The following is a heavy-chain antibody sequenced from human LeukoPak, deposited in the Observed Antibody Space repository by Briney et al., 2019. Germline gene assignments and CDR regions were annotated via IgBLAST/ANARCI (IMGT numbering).Heavy chain of an antibody. CDR3: AKETDSSGPLDF. CDR2: INGDGTNV. CDR1: GFIFSNYY. J-gene: IGHJ4*02. D-gene: IGHD3-22*01. V-gene: IGHV3-74*01. Sequence: GGSLRLSCAASGFIFSNYYMHWVRQAPGKGLVWVSHINGDGTNVNYADSVKGRFTISRDNSKNTLYLQLNSLRAEDTSLYYCAKETDSSGPLDFWGQGTLVTVSS.